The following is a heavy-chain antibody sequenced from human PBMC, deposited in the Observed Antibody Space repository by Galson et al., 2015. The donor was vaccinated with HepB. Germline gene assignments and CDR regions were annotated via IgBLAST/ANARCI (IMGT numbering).Heavy chain of an antibody. D-gene: IGHD3-22*01. CDR3: TTLITMIVVAEDY. V-gene: IGHV3-15*01. CDR1: GFTFSNAW. J-gene: IGHJ4*02. Sequence: SLRLSCAASGFTFSNAWMSWVRQAPGKGLEWVGRIKSKTDGGTTDYAAPVKGRFTISRDDSKNTLYLQMNSLKTEDTAVYYRTTLITMIVVAEDYWGQGTLVTVSS. CDR2: IKSKTDGGTT.